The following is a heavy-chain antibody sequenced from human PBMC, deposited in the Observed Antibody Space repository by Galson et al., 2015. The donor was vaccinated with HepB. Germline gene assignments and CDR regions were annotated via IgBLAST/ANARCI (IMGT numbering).Heavy chain of an antibody. D-gene: IGHD6-13*01. CDR1: GYTFTNYG. CDR3: ARERIGIAAGGDAFDI. CDR2: VSAYNLNT. V-gene: IGHV1-18*01. Sequence: SVKVSCKASGYTFTNYGISWVRQAPGQGLEWLGWVSAYNLNTKYAQNLQGRVTMTTDTSTNTAYMELRSLRSDDTAVYYCARERIGIAAGGDAFDIWGQGTMVTVSS. J-gene: IGHJ3*02.